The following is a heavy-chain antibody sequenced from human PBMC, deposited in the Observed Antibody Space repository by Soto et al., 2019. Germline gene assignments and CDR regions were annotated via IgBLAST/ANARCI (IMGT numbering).Heavy chain of an antibody. CDR1: GFTFSSYA. D-gene: IGHD2-15*01. CDR2: ISGSGGST. V-gene: IGHV3-23*01. J-gene: IGHJ3*02. CDR3: AQVVGLGYCSGGSCYLGAFDI. Sequence: EVQLLESGGGLVQPGGSLRLSCAASGFTFSSYAMSCVRQAPGKGLEWVSAISGSGGSTYYADSVKGRFTISRDNSKNTLYLQMNRLRAEDKAGYYCAQVVGLGYCSGGSCYLGAFDIWGQGTMVTVSS.